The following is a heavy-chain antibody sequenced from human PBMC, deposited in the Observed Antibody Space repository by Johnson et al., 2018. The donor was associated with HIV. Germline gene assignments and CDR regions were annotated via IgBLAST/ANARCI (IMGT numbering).Heavy chain of an antibody. J-gene: IGHJ3*02. V-gene: IGHV3-66*03. D-gene: IGHD3-22*01. CDR2: IYSGGSP. CDR3: ARGGYYDSSGSAFDI. CDR1: GFTVSSNY. Sequence: VQLVESGGGLIQPGGSLRLSCAASGFTVSSNYMSWVRQAPGKGLEWVSVIYSGGSPYYADSVKCRFTISRDNSKNTLYLQMNSLRAEDTAVYYCARGGYYDSSGSAFDIWGQGTMVTVSS.